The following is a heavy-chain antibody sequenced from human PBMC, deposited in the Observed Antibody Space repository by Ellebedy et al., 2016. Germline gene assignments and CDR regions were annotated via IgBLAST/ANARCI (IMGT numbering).Heavy chain of an antibody. CDR3: ARESPRVRYFDD. CDR1: GYTFTAYY. V-gene: IGHV1-46*04. D-gene: IGHD2-8*01. Sequence: ASVKVSXXASGYTFTAYYIHWVRQAPGQGLEWMGIIIPSGDTNYAQKLQGRVTMIRDMSTSTVYMELSSLTSEDTAVYYCARESPRVRYFDDWGQGTLVTVSS. J-gene: IGHJ4*01. CDR2: IIPSGDT.